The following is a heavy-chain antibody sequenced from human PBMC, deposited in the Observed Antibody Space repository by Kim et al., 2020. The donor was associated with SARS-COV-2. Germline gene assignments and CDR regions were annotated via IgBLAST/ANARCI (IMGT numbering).Heavy chain of an antibody. CDR2: ISYDGSNK. CDR1: GFTFSSYG. J-gene: IGHJ5*02. CDR3: ARDLASRDYYGSGWRWFDP. D-gene: IGHD3-10*01. Sequence: GGSLRLSCAASGFTFSSYGMHWVRQAPGKGLEWVAVISYDGSNKYYADSVKGRFTISRDNSKNTLYLQMNSLRAEDTAVYYCARDLASRDYYGSGWRWFDPWGQGTLVTVSS. V-gene: IGHV3-33*05.